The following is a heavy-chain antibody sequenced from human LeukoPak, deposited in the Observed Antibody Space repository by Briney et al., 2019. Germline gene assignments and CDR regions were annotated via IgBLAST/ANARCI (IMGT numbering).Heavy chain of an antibody. CDR3: ARFLVVPYYYDSSGSDAFDY. Sequence: PGGSLRLSCAASGFTFSSYWMSWVRQAPGKGLEWVANIKQDGSEKYYVDSVKGRFTISRDNAKNSLYLQMNSLRAEDTAVYYCARFLVVPYYYDSSGSDAFDYWGQGTLVTVSS. J-gene: IGHJ4*02. CDR2: IKQDGSEK. V-gene: IGHV3-7*01. CDR1: GFTFSSYW. D-gene: IGHD3-22*01.